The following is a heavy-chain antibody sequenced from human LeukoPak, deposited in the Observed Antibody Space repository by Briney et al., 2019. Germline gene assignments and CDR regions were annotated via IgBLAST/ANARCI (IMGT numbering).Heavy chain of an antibody. J-gene: IGHJ5*02. CDR2: IYHSGST. Sequence: PSETLSLTCTVSGGSISSGGYYWSWIRQPPGKGLEWIGYIYHSGSTYYNPSLKSRVTISVDTSKNQFSLKLSSVTAADTAVYCARARSLGRFDPWGQGTLVTVSS. D-gene: IGHD3/OR15-3a*01. V-gene: IGHV4-30-2*01. CDR3: ARARSLGRFDP. CDR1: GGSISSGGYY.